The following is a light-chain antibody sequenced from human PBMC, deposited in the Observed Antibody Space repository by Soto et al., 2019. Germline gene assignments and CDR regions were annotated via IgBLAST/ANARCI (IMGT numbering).Light chain of an antibody. V-gene: IGLV1-47*01. CDR2: RNN. CDR3: AAWDDPLSAWV. CDR1: SSNLGSND. Sequence: QSVLTQPPSASGTPGQRDTISCSGSSSNLGSNDVYWYKQIPGTAPKLLIYRNNQRPSGVSDRISGSKSGTSASLAISGLRSEDEADYYCAAWDDPLSAWVFGGGTKVTVL. J-gene: IGLJ3*02.